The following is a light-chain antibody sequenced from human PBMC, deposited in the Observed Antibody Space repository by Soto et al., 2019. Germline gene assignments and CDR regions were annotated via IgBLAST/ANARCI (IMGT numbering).Light chain of an antibody. CDR2: WAS. CDR1: QSVLYSSNNKNY. CDR3: QQYYSTPPVT. V-gene: IGKV4-1*01. Sequence: DIVMTQSPDSLAVSLGERATINCKSSQSVLYSSNNKNYLAWYQQKPGQPPNLLIYWASTRESGVPDRFSGSGSGTDFTLPISSLQAEDVAVYYCQQYYSTPPVTFGQGTKVEIK. J-gene: IGKJ1*01.